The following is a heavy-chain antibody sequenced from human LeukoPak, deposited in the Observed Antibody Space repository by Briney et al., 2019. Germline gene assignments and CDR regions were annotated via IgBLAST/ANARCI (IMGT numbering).Heavy chain of an antibody. D-gene: IGHD3-22*01. J-gene: IGHJ4*02. CDR1: GYSFTSYW. CDR2: IYPGDSDT. V-gene: IGHV5-51*01. Sequence: GQSLQISCKGSGYSFTSYWIGCVRQMPGNGLECMGIIYPGDSDTRYSLSFPAQVTISADKSISTAYLQWSSLKASDTAMYYCARFPYYYDSSGYFSGGFDYWGQGTLVTVSS. CDR3: ARFPYYYDSSGYFSGGFDY.